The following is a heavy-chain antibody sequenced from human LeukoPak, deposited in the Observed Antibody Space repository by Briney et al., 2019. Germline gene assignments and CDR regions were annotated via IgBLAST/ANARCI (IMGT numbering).Heavy chain of an antibody. CDR1: GFTFSSYS. CDR2: ISSSSSTI. J-gene: IGHJ4*02. D-gene: IGHD3-22*01. Sequence: GGSLRLSCAASGFTFSSYSMNWVRQAPGKGLEWVSYISSSSSTIYYADSVKGRFTISRDNAKNSLYLQMNSLRDEDTAVYYCARSPTDYDSSGYYRYWGQGTLVTVSS. V-gene: IGHV3-48*02. CDR3: ARSPTDYDSSGYYRY.